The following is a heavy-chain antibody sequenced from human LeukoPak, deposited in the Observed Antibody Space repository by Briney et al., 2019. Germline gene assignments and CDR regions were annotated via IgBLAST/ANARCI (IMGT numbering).Heavy chain of an antibody. CDR1: GFTFSNAW. V-gene: IGHV4-4*02. J-gene: IGHJ4*02. CDR3: ARVTAVAGIY. CDR2: IYQSGAT. D-gene: IGHD6-19*01. Sequence: GSLRLSCAASGFTFSNAWMSWVRQAPGKGLEWVGNIYQSGATYYTPSLKSRVTISVDTSKNQFSLKLSSVTAADTAVYYCARVTAVAGIYWGQGTLVTVSS.